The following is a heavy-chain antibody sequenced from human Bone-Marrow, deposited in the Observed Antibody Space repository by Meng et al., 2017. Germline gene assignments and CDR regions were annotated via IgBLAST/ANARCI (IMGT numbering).Heavy chain of an antibody. CDR2: FHHSGTT. J-gene: IGHJ4*02. CDR1: GASVSSGYW. CDR3: AASPGWWRIDS. D-gene: IGHD6-19*01. Sequence: GQLQEAGPGLAKPSGTLSLTCGVSGASVSSGYWWTWVRQPPGKGLEWIGEFHHSGTTNYNPSLRSRVTISVDTSKNQFSLRLTSVTAADTAVYYCAASPGWWRIDSWGQGTLVTVSS. V-gene: IGHV4-4*02.